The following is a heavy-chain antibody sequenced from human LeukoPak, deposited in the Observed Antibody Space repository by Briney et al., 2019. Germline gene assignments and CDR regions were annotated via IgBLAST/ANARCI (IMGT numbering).Heavy chain of an antibody. J-gene: IGHJ3*02. Sequence: PSETLSLTCIVSGDSISNYSWSWIRQPPGKGLEWIGYIYHSGSTYYNPSLKSRVTISVDRSKNQFSLKLNSVTAADTAVYYCARDRSRSTYYYDSSFDAFDIWGQGTMVTVSS. D-gene: IGHD3-22*01. V-gene: IGHV4-59*01. CDR1: GDSISNYS. CDR2: IYHSGST. CDR3: ARDRSRSTYYYDSSFDAFDI.